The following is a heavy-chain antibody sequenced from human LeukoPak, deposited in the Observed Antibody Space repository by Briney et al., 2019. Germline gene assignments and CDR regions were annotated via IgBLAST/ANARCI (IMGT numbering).Heavy chain of an antibody. V-gene: IGHV1-8*02. J-gene: IGHJ6*03. Sequence: ASVKVSCKASGGTFSSYAISRVRQAPGQGLEWMGWMNPNSGNTGYAQKFQGRVTMTRNTSISTAYMELSSLRSEDTAVYYCARGGTSSYYYYYMDVWGKGTTVTVSS. CDR2: MNPNSGNT. CDR1: GGTFSSYA. D-gene: IGHD2-2*01. CDR3: ARGGTSSYYYYYMDV.